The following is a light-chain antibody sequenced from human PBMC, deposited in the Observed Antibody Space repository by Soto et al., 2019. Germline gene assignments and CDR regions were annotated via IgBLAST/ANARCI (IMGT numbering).Light chain of an antibody. Sequence: EVGLTQSPVTLSVSGGARATLSCRSSQTISTHLAWYQQKPGQAPRLLIYGASTRATAVPARFSGSGSGTDFTLTISRVQSEDAAVYYCQQFDSWPPITFGQGTKLEIK. CDR3: QQFDSWPPIT. CDR1: QTISTH. J-gene: IGKJ2*01. V-gene: IGKV3-15*01. CDR2: GAS.